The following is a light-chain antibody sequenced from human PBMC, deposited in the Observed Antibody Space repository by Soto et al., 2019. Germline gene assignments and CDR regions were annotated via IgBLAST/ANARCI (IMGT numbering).Light chain of an antibody. J-gene: IGLJ2*01. CDR2: DVN. Sequence: QSALTQPASVSGSPGQSITLSCTGTSSDIGGYDFVSWYQRYPGKAPKLIIYDVNNRPSGVSNRFSGSKSGNTASLTISRLQAEDEADYNSTSYASSSTNVVFGGGTKLTVL. CDR1: SSDIGGYDF. CDR3: TSYASSSTNVV. V-gene: IGLV2-14*03.